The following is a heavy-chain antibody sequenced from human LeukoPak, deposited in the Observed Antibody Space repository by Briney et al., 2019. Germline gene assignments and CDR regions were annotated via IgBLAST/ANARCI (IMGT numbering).Heavy chain of an antibody. Sequence: GGSLRLSCAASGFTFSTFWMSWVRQAPGKGLEWVTNINLDGSEKYYVDSVKGRFTISRDNAKNMLHLQMNSLRVEDTAVYYCVRGSSDWAGTDYWGQGTLVTVSS. CDR3: VRGSSDWAGTDY. CDR1: GFTFSTFW. J-gene: IGHJ4*02. CDR2: INLDGSEK. D-gene: IGHD2-21*02. V-gene: IGHV3-7*01.